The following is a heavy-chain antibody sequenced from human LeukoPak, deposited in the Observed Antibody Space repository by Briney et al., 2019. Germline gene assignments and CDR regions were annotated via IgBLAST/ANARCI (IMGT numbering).Heavy chain of an antibody. V-gene: IGHV1-69*13. Sequence: GASVKVSCKASGGTFSSYAISWVRQAPGQGLEWMGGIIPIFGTANYAQKFQGRVTITADESTSTAYMELSSLRSEDTAVYYCARDYYGDYSGYLDLWGRGTLVTVSS. D-gene: IGHD4-17*01. CDR3: ARDYYGDYSGYLDL. CDR1: GGTFSSYA. CDR2: IIPIFGTA. J-gene: IGHJ2*01.